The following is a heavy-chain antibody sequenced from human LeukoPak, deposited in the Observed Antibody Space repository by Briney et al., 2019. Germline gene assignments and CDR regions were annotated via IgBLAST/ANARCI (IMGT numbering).Heavy chain of an antibody. CDR1: GGSISSYY. V-gene: IGHV4-59*01. J-gene: IGHJ5*02. D-gene: IGHD3-22*01. CDR3: ARVRSSGYPNWFDP. Sequence: SETLSLTCTVSGGSISSYYWSWIRQPPGKGLEWIGYIYYSGSTNYNPSLKSRVTISVDTPKNQFSLKLSSVTAADMAVYYCARVRSSGYPNWFDPWGQGTLVTVSS. CDR2: IYYSGST.